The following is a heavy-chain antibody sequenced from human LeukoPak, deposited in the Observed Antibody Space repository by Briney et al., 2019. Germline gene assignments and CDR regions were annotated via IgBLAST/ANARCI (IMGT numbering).Heavy chain of an antibody. J-gene: IGHJ3*02. CDR3: ARGRWLPNAFDI. V-gene: IGHV4-59*01. CDR2: IYYSGRT. CDR1: GDSINSYF. D-gene: IGHD5-24*01. Sequence: PSETLSLTSTVSGDSINSYFWNWIRQPPGKGLEWIGYIYYSGRTDYNPSLKSRVTISVDTSKHQFSMKLKSVTAADTAVYFCARGRWLPNAFDIWGQGTMVTVFS.